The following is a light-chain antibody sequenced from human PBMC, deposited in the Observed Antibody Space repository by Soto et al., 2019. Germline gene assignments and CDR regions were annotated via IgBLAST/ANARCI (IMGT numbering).Light chain of an antibody. Sequence: DIVMTQSPDSLAASLGERATINCKSSQSVLSSSNNKNCLAWYQQKSGQPPKLLIYWASTRESGVPDRFSGSGSGTDFTLTISSLQAEDVAAYYCQHYYTIPWTFGQGTKVDIK. CDR2: WAS. J-gene: IGKJ1*01. V-gene: IGKV4-1*01. CDR1: QSVLSSSNNKNC. CDR3: QHYYTIPWT.